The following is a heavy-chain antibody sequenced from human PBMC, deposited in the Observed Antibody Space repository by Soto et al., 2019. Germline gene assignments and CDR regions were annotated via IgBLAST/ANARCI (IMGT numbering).Heavy chain of an antibody. V-gene: IGHV1-69*13. D-gene: IGHD1-1*01. CDR1: GVTFSSYP. CDR3: ARPRTAATTKGYDY. Sequence: GASVKVSCKASGVTFSSYPISWVRQAPGQGLEWMGVIIPIFSSVNSAQKFQGRVTITADESTSTAYMELSSLRSEDTAIYYCARPRTAATTKGYDYWGQGTLVTVSS. CDR2: IIPIFSSV. J-gene: IGHJ4*02.